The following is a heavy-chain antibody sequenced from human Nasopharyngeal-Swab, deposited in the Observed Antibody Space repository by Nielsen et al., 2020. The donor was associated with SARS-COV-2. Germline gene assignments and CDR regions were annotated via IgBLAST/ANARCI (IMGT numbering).Heavy chain of an antibody. CDR1: GDTFTNSA. V-gene: IGHV1-69*10. Sequence: SVKVSCKTSGDTFTNSAISWVRQAPGQGLEWMGGIVPALGLPNYAQKFGGRVTISADRSTTTSYLELSSLRSEDTAIYYCAREGEYGAYDAPDYWGQGTLVTVSS. D-gene: IGHD5-12*01. CDR2: IVPALGLP. J-gene: IGHJ4*02. CDR3: AREGEYGAYDAPDY.